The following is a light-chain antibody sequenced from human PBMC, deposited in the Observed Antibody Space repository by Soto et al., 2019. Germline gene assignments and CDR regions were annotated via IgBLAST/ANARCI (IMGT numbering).Light chain of an antibody. V-gene: IGKV1-39*01. J-gene: IGKJ5*01. CDR1: QSISSY. CDR3: QQSYSTPTS. CDR2: AAS. Sequence: DIQMTQSPSSLSASVGDRVTITCRASQSISSYLNSYQQKPGKAPKLLIYAASSLQSGVPSRFSGSGSGTDFTLTISSLQPEDFAPYYCQQSYSTPTSFGQGTRLEIK.